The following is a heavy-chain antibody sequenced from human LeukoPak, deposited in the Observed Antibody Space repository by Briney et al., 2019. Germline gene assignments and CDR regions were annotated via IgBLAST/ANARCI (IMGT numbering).Heavy chain of an antibody. CDR2: ISWNSGSI. Sequence: GGSLRLSCAASGFTFDDYAMHWVRQAPGKGLEWVSGISWNSGSIGYADSVKGRFTISRDNAKNSLYLQMNSLRAEDTAVYYCARDLGGSSSPAWGQGTLVTVSS. D-gene: IGHD6-6*01. J-gene: IGHJ4*02. V-gene: IGHV3-9*01. CDR3: ARDLGGSSSPA. CDR1: GFTFDDYA.